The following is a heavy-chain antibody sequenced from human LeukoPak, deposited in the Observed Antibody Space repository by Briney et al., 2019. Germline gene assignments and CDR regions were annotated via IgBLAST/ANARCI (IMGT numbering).Heavy chain of an antibody. V-gene: IGHV3-33*06. J-gene: IGHJ6*02. CDR3: AKDSYVWGNYRFPEYHGMDV. D-gene: IGHD3-16*02. CDR2: IWYDGSNK. CDR1: GFTFSSYG. Sequence: GGSLRLSCAASGFTFSSYGMHWVRQAPGKGLEWVAVIWYDGSNKYYADSVKGRFTISRDNSKSTLYLQMNSLRAEDTAVYCCAKDSYVWGNYRFPEYHGMDVWGQGTTVTVSS.